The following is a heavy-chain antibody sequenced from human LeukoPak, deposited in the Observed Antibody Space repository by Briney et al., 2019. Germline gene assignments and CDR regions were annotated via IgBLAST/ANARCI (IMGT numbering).Heavy chain of an antibody. CDR3: ASRPYSGSYYFGY. D-gene: IGHD1-26*01. CDR1: GFTFRSYA. CDR2: ISGSGGST. V-gene: IGHV3-23*01. Sequence: GGSLRHSCAASGFTFRSYAMSWVRQAPGKGLEWVSAISGSGGSTYYADSVKGRFTISRDNSKNTLYLQMNSLRAEDTAVYYCASRPYSGSYYFGYWGQGTLVTVSS. J-gene: IGHJ4*02.